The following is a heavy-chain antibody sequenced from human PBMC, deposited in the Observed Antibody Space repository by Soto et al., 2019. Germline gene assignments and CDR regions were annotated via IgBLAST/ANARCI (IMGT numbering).Heavy chain of an antibody. D-gene: IGHD2-15*01. Sequence: SETLSLTCAVYGGSFSGYNWSWIRQPPGKGLEWIGEINHSGSTNYNPSLKSRVTISVDTSKNQFSLKLSSVTAADTAVYYCARGPICSGGCCSRRIYYYYYMDVWGKGTTVTVSS. CDR3: ARGPICSGGCCSRRIYYYYYMDV. CDR1: GGSFSGYN. V-gene: IGHV4-34*01. CDR2: INHSGST. J-gene: IGHJ6*03.